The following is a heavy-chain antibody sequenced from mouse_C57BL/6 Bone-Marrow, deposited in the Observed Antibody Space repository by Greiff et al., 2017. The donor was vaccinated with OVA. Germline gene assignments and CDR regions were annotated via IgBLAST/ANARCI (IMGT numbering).Heavy chain of an antibody. CDR1: GYAFSSSW. V-gene: IGHV1-82*01. CDR2: IYPGDGDT. J-gene: IGHJ2*01. CDR3: ARHEDGYYACNFDY. D-gene: IGHD2-3*01. Sequence: VQLQQSGPELVKPGASVKISCKASGYAFSSSWMHWVKQRPGQGLEWIGRIYPGDGDTHYTGKFKGKATLTADKSSSTAYMQLSRLTSEDSKVSCGARHEDGYYACNFDYAGRGTTLTVTA.